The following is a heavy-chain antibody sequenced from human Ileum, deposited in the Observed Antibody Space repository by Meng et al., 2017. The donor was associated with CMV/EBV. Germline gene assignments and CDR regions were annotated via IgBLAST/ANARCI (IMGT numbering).Heavy chain of an antibody. CDR2: INGDGSST. J-gene: IGHJ3*02. D-gene: IGHD2-2*02. V-gene: IGHV3-74*01. CDR3: ARGYCSFNSCYKVVGAFDI. Sequence: NNHWMNWVRQDPGKGLVWVSRINGDGSSTSYADSVKGRFTISRDNAKNTLYLQMNSLRSEDTAVYYCARGYCSFNSCYKVVGAFDIWGHGTMVTVSS. CDR1: NNHW.